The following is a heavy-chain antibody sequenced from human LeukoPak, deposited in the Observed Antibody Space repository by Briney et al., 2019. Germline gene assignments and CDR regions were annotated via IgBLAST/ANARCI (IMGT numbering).Heavy chain of an antibody. CDR3: ARPVDTASLVN. D-gene: IGHD5-18*01. CDR1: GYTFINYY. CDR2: INPSGGSA. V-gene: IGHV1-46*01. Sequence: ASEKVSCKASGYTFINYYMHWVRQAPGQGLEWMGIINPSGGSAYYAQKFQGRVTMTSDVSTSTFHMELSSLRSEDTAVYYCARPVDTASLVNWGQGTLVTVSS. J-gene: IGHJ4*02.